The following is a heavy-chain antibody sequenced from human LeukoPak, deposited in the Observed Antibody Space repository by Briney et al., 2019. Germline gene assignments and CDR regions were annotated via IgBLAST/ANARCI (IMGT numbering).Heavy chain of an antibody. CDR2: ISAYNGNT. Sequence: ASVKVSCKASGYTFTSYGISWVRRAPGQGLEWMGWISAYNGNTNYAQKLQGRVTMTTDTSTSTAYMELRSLRSDDTAVYYCARDRGYGSGSYPPLNWFDPWGQGTLVTVSS. J-gene: IGHJ5*02. CDR1: GYTFTSYG. V-gene: IGHV1-18*04. CDR3: ARDRGYGSGSYPPLNWFDP. D-gene: IGHD3-10*01.